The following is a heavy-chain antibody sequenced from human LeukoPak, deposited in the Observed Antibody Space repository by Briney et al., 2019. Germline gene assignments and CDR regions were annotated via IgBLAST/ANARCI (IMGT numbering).Heavy chain of an antibody. CDR2: IYGGGEGT. D-gene: IGHD1-1*01. CDR3: VKMAGMTRQVYYMDV. CDR1: GFTFSSYA. V-gene: IGHV3-23*01. J-gene: IGHJ6*03. Sequence: PGGSLRLSCAASGFTFSSYAMSWARQAPGKGLEWVSAIYGGGEGTYYADSVKGRFTVSRDNSKNTLYLQMDGLRAEDTAVYYCVKMAGMTRQVYYMDVWGKGATVTVSS.